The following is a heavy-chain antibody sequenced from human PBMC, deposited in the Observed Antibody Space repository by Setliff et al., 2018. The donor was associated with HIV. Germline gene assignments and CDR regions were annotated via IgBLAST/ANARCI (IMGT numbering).Heavy chain of an antibody. Sequence: PSETLSLTCAVYGGSFSNYYWTWIRQTPGEGLEWIGEIYHSGSTKYNPSLKSRVAISVDTSKNQFSLKVNSVNAADTAIYYCARGRQFTFWSAYMHMDVWGKGTSVTVSS. CDR3: ARGRQFTFWSAYMHMDV. CDR1: GGSFSNYY. CDR2: IYHSGST. J-gene: IGHJ6*03. V-gene: IGHV4-34*01. D-gene: IGHD3-3*01.